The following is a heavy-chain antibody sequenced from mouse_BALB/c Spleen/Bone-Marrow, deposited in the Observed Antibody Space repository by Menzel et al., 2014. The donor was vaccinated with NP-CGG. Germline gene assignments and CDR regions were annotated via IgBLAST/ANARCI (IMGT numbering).Heavy chain of an antibody. V-gene: IGHV2-6-7*01. CDR3: ARDQGYRNYFYAMDY. Sequence: QVQLQQSGPGLVAPSQSLSITCAVSGFSLTGYAVNWVRQPPGKGLEWLGMIWGDGSTDYNSVFKSRLTISKDNSKSXVFLKMNSLQTEDTAAYYCARDQGYRNYFYAMDYWGQGISVTVSS. J-gene: IGHJ4*01. CDR2: IWGDGST. CDR1: GFSLTGYA. D-gene: IGHD3-2*02.